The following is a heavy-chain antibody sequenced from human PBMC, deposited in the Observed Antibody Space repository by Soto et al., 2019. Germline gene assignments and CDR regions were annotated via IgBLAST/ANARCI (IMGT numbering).Heavy chain of an antibody. CDR1: GDSIGSYY. V-gene: IGHV4-59*01. Sequence: SETLSLTCTVSGDSIGSYYWSWLRQPPGKGLEWIGYIFYSGSTNYSPSPSFQRRLTISVDTSKNQFSLKLSSVTAADTAVYYCVRVVDYDALTGYYRGAGWFDPWGQGTLVTVS. D-gene: IGHD3-9*01. CDR2: IFYSGST. CDR3: VRVVDYDALTGYYRGAGWFDP. J-gene: IGHJ5*01.